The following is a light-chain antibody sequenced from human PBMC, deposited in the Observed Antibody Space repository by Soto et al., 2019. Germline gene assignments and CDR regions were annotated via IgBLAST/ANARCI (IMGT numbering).Light chain of an antibody. V-gene: IGKV3-20*01. J-gene: IGKJ1*01. CDR3: QQYGSSLRT. Sequence: IVLTQSPGTLSLCPGERATLSCRASQSVSSSYLAWYQQKPGQAPRLLIYGASSRATGIPDRFSGSGSGTDFTLTISRLEPEDFAVYYCQQYGSSLRTFGQGTKVDIK. CDR2: GAS. CDR1: QSVSSSY.